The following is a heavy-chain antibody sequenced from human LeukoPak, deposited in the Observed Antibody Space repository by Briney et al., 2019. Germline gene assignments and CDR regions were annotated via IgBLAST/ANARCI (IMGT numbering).Heavy chain of an antibody. V-gene: IGHV3-23*01. Sequence: GGSLRLSCAASGFTFSSYAMTWVRQAPGKGLEWVSSISGSGDNTYYADSVKGRFTVSRDNSKNTLYLQMNSLRAEDTAVYYCAKGLYSSSWYFDYWGQGTLVTVSS. CDR2: ISGSGDNT. J-gene: IGHJ4*02. CDR3: AKGLYSSSWYFDY. D-gene: IGHD6-13*01. CDR1: GFTFSSYA.